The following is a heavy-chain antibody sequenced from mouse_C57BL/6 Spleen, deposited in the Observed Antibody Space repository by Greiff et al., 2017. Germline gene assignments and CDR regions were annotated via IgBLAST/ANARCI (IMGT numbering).Heavy chain of an antibody. Sequence: EVQLQESGGGLVQPGGSLSLSCAASGFSFTDYYMNWVRQPPGKALEWLGFIRNKANGYTTEYSASVKGRFTISRDNSQSILYLQMNALGAEDSTTYYGARDLRLAYWGQGALVTVSA. CDR2: IRNKANGYTT. CDR1: GFSFTDYY. J-gene: IGHJ3*01. V-gene: IGHV7-3*01. CDR3: ARDLRLAY.